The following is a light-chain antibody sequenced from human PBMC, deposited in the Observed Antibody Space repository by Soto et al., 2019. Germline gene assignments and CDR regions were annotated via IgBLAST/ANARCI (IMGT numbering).Light chain of an antibody. V-gene: IGKV1-39*01. CDR3: QHYSSTLRIVT. J-gene: IGKJ3*01. CDR1: QDIRKN. Sequence: DIQMTQSPSSLSASVGDRVTITCRASQDIRKNLNWYQQRPGKAPNLLIYAASSLQNGVPSRFSGSGSGTDFSLTINSLQPEDFATYYCQHYSSTLRIVTCGPGTKVDIK. CDR2: AAS.